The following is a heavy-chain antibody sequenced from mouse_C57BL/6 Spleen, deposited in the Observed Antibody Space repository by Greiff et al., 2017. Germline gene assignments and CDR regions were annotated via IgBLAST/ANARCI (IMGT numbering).Heavy chain of an antibody. CDR2: IYPGSGST. CDR1: GYTFTSYW. CDR3: ARFYYDYDAGYYFDY. J-gene: IGHJ2*01. V-gene: IGHV1-55*01. D-gene: IGHD2-4*01. Sequence: QVQLKQPGAELVKPGASVKMSCKASGYTFTSYWITWVKQRPGQGLEWIGDIYPGSGSTNYNEKFKSKATLTVDTSSSTAYMQLSSLTSEDSAVYYCARFYYDYDAGYYFDYWGQGTTLTVSS.